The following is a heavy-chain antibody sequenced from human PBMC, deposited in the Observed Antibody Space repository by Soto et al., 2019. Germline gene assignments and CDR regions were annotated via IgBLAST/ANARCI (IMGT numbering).Heavy chain of an antibody. D-gene: IGHD6-13*01. Sequence: EVQLVESGGGLVQPGASLRLSCAASGFSFSNYEMNWVRQAPGKGLEWVAYISSSGTTVHYADSVGGRFTVSRDNARNSLYLQMNTPRVEDTALYYCARDRAAGGYWGQGTLVTVSS. V-gene: IGHV3-48*03. CDR3: ARDRAAGGY. J-gene: IGHJ4*02. CDR2: ISSSGTTV. CDR1: GFSFSNYE.